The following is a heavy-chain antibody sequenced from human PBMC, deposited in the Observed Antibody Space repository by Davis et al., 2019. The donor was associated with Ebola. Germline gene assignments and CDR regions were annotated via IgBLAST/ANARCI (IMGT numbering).Heavy chain of an antibody. CDR2: ISSDGSDK. D-gene: IGHD4-17*01. CDR3: AKDQDHSDEIFYYHGMDA. V-gene: IGHV3-30*19. J-gene: IGHJ6*02. Sequence: PGGSLRLSCAVSGFTFSTSGMHWVRQAPGKGLEWVALISSDGSDKFYEDSVKGRFTISRDNSKNTLYLEMNSLRPEDTAVYYCAKDQDHSDEIFYYHGMDAWGQGTTVTVSS. CDR1: GFTFSTSG.